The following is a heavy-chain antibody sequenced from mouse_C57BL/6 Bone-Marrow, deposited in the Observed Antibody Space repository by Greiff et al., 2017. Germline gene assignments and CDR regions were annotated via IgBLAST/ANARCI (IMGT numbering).Heavy chain of an antibody. CDR2: IDPENGDT. D-gene: IGHD1-1*01. CDR3: TTPYYYGRYFDV. J-gene: IGHJ1*03. CDR1: GFNIKDDY. Sequence: VQLQQPGAELVKPGASVKLSCTASGFNIKDDYMHWVKQRPEQGLEWIGWIDPENGDTEYASKFQGKATITADTSSNTAYLPLSSLTSEDTAVYYCTTPYYYGRYFDVWGTGTTVTVSS. V-gene: IGHV14-4*01.